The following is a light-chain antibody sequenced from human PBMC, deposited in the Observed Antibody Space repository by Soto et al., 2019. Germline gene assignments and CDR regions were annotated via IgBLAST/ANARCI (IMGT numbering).Light chain of an antibody. CDR1: SSDVGYYNY. CDR2: DVN. Sequence: SVLAQPAPPSGAPGQSIALSCPGNSSDVGYYNYVSWYQQHPGKAPNVMIYDVNNRPSGVPDRFSGSKSGNTASLTISGLQAEDEADYYCSSYTSSSTYVFGTGTKVTVL. J-gene: IGLJ1*01. V-gene: IGLV2-14*01. CDR3: SSYTSSSTYV.